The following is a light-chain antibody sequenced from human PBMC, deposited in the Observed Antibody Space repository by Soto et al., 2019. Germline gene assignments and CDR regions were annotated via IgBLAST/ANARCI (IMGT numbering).Light chain of an antibody. V-gene: IGKV3-15*01. Sequence: EIVMTQSPATLSVSPGGRATLSCRASQSVGRNLAWYQQKPGQAPRLLIYGASTRATGIPARFSGSGSGTEFNPTISSPQSEDVAIDYCEQYNHWPPLTFGGGTKVEIK. J-gene: IGKJ4*01. CDR1: QSVGRN. CDR2: GAS. CDR3: EQYNHWPPLT.